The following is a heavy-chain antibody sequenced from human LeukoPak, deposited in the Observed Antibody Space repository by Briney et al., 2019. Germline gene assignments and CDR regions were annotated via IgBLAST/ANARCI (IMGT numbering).Heavy chain of an antibody. CDR2: ISAYNGNT. Sequence: GASVKVSCKASGYTFTSYGISWVRQALGQGLEWMGWISAYNGNTNYAQKLQGRVTMTTDTSTSTAYMELRSLRSDDTAVYYCARGRSYYGSGSYYNWFDPWGQGTLVTVSS. CDR3: ARGRSYYGSGSYYNWFDP. CDR1: GYTFTSYG. J-gene: IGHJ5*02. V-gene: IGHV1-18*01. D-gene: IGHD3-10*01.